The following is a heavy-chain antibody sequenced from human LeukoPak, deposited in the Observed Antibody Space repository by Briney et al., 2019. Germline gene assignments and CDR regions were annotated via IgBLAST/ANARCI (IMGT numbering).Heavy chain of an antibody. J-gene: IGHJ4*02. CDR2: VSYDGSNK. Sequence: GGSLRLSCATSGFTFSSYSMNWVRQAPGKGLEWVAVVSYDGSNKYYAESVKGRFTISRDNAKNTLYLQMNSLRAEDTAVYYCARDPGYGGNSHFDYWGQGTLVTVSS. D-gene: IGHD4-23*01. CDR1: GFTFSSYS. V-gene: IGHV3-30-3*01. CDR3: ARDPGYGGNSHFDY.